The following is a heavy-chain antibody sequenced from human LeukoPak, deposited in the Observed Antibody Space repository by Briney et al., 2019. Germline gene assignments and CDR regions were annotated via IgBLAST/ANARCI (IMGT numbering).Heavy chain of an antibody. Sequence: PSETLSPTCTVSGGSISSYYWSWIRQPAGKGLEWIGRIYTSGSTNYNPSLKSRVTMSVDTSKNQFSLKLSSVTAADTAVYYCARDVSIAAAGGYHYYYYYMDVWGKGTTVTVSS. CDR1: GGSISSYY. V-gene: IGHV4-4*07. CDR3: ARDVSIAAAGGYHYYYYYMDV. D-gene: IGHD6-13*01. J-gene: IGHJ6*03. CDR2: IYTSGST.